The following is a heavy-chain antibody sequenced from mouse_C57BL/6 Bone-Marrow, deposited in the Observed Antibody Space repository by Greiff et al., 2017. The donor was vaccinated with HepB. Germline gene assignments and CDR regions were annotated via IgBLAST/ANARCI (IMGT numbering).Heavy chain of an antibody. D-gene: IGHD2-5*01. V-gene: IGHV1-72*01. CDR3: AGAYYSNHYYAMDY. CDR1: GYTFTSYW. Sequence: QVQLQQPGAELVKPGASVKLSCKASGYTFTSYWMHWVKQRPGRGLEWIGRIDPNSGGTKYNEKFKSKATLTVDKPSSTAYMQLSSLTSEDSAVYYCAGAYYSNHYYAMDYWGQGTSVTVSS. CDR2: IDPNSGGT. J-gene: IGHJ4*01.